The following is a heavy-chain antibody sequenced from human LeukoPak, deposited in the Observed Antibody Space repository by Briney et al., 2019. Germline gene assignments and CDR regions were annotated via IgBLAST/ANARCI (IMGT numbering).Heavy chain of an antibody. CDR3: VRGFSGELDV. J-gene: IGHJ6*04. CDR2: INGYNGNT. CDR1: GYTFTDNG. D-gene: IGHD3-10*01. V-gene: IGHV1-18*01. Sequence: GASVRVSCKAFGYTFTDNGISWVRQAPGQGLEWMGWINGYNGNTHSAQKIQGRVTMTRDISTSTAYMELRSLTYDDTAVYYCVRGFSGELDVWGKGTSVTISS.